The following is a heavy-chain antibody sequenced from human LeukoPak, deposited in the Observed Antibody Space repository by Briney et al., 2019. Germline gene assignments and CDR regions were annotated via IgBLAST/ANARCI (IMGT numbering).Heavy chain of an antibody. CDR1: GLTVTNNY. D-gene: IGHD4-17*01. J-gene: IGHJ4*02. Sequence: GGSLRLSCAASGLTVTNNYWHWVRQPPGKGPGWISILYSDGDTKYADSVKGRFTFSRDSSRNTLYLQMNGLRAEDTAVYYCTYGDYPLTYWGQGTLVSVSS. CDR3: TYGDYPLTY. V-gene: IGHV3-66*01. CDR2: LYSDGDT.